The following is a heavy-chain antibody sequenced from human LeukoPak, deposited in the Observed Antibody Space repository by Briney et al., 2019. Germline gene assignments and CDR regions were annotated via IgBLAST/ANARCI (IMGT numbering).Heavy chain of an antibody. CDR3: ASQLRYFDWLLKEDAFDI. V-gene: IGHV4-4*02. Sequence: GSLRLSCEASGFTVSNNHMTWVRQPPGKGLEWIGEIYHSGSTNYNPSLKSRVTISVDKSKNQFSLKLSSVTAADTAVYYCASQLRYFDWLLKEDAFDIWGQGTMVTVSS. CDR2: IYHSGST. CDR1: GFTVSNNH. D-gene: IGHD3-9*01. J-gene: IGHJ3*02.